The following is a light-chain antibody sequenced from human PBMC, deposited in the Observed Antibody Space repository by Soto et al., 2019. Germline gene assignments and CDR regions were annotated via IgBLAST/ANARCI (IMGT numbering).Light chain of an antibody. CDR1: NSDVGTYNY. V-gene: IGLV2-8*01. CDR3: SSYAGSHNLV. J-gene: IGLJ2*01. CDR2: EVS. Sequence: QSALAQPPSASGSPGQSVTITCTGTNSDVGTYNYVSWYQHHPGKAPKFMIYEVSKRPLGVPDRFSGSKSGNTASLTVSGLQAEDEADYYCSSYAGSHNLVFGGGTQLTVL.